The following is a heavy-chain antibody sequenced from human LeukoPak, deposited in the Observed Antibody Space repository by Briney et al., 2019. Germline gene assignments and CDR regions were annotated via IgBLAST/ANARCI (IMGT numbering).Heavy chain of an antibody. Sequence: SETLSLTCTVSGGSISSYYWSWIRQPPGKGLEWIGYIYYSGSTNYNPSLKSRVTISVDTSKNQFSLKLSSVTAADTAVYYCARAPEGYGMDIWGQGTTVTVSS. J-gene: IGHJ6*02. CDR1: GGSISSYY. CDR3: ARAPEGYGMDI. CDR2: IYYSGST. V-gene: IGHV4-59*01.